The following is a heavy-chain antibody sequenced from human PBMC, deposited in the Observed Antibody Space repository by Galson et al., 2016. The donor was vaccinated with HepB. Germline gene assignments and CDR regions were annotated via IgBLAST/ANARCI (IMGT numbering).Heavy chain of an antibody. V-gene: IGHV4-39*07. Sequence: ETLSLTCTVSGDSISNSPNYYWGWIRQTPGKGLQWIASIYYTGTTYYSPSLKSRVTISVATSKNQFSLRLYSVTAADTAVYYCARSFKGAHWGQGTLVTVSS. D-gene: IGHD1-26*01. J-gene: IGHJ4*02. CDR3: ARSFKGAH. CDR2: IYYTGTT. CDR1: GDSISNSPNYY.